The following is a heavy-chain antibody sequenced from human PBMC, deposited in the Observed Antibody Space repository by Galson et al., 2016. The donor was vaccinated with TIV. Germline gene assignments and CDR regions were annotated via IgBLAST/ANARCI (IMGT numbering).Heavy chain of an antibody. V-gene: IGHV2-70*17. Sequence: PALVKPTQTLTLTCTFSGFSLSTYGMSVGWIRQPPGKALEWLARIDWDDDKFYNSSLKTRLTISKDISRNLVVLTMTNMDPVDTATYYCARAPISIFGLATSYYFDYWGQGTLVTVSS. CDR3: ARAPISIFGLATSYYFDY. CDR1: GFSLSTYGMS. J-gene: IGHJ4*02. CDR2: IDWDDDK. D-gene: IGHD3-3*01.